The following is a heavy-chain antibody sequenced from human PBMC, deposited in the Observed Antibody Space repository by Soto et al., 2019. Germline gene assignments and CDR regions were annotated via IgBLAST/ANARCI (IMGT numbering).Heavy chain of an antibody. J-gene: IGHJ4*02. Sequence: QAVGSLRLSCTASGLPHSNFAMMWVRQAPGKGLECVSGIYGSGRGIEYADSVKGRFTISRDNSKNTVYLQMTDLRADDTAVYYCAKDAVYNDGLWLMDHWGQGTQVTVSS. CDR1: GLPHSNFA. CDR2: IYGSGRGI. D-gene: IGHD3-16*01. CDR3: AKDAVYNDGLWLMDH. V-gene: IGHV3-23*05.